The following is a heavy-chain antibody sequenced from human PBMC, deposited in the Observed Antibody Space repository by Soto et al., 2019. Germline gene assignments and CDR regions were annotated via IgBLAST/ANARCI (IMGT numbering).Heavy chain of an antibody. CDR2: IIPISETT. V-gene: IGHV1-69*01. CDR3: ARSQGSSTSLEIYYYYYYGMDV. Sequence: QVQLVQSGAEVKKPGSSVKVSCKASGGTFSSYAISWVRQAPGQGLEWMGGIIPISETTNYSQKFQGRVTITVDESKSTAYMELRSLRPEDTAVYYCARSQGSSTSLEIYYYYYYGMDVGGQGTTVTVSS. D-gene: IGHD2-2*01. J-gene: IGHJ6*02. CDR1: GGTFSSYA.